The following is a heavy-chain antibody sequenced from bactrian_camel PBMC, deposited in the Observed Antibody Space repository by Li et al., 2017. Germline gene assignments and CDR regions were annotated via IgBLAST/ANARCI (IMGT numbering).Heavy chain of an antibody. CDR2: IHGDGRI. Sequence: LVESGGGSVQAGGSLNLSCTASGFTRDDYDMGWYRQAPGKERELVTWIHGDGRINYGDSVKGRFTISRDNDKKTLYLQLSSLKTEDTAVYYCATSDGLGQGDGMGKQGTQVTVS. V-gene: IGHV3S55*01. CDR1: GFTRDDYD. J-gene: IGHJ4*01. D-gene: IGHD5*01.